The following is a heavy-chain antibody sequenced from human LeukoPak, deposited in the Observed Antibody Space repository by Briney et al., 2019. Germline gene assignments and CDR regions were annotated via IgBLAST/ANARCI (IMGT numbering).Heavy chain of an antibody. Sequence: GGSLRLSCAASGFTFSSYGMHWVRQAPGKGLEWVPFIRYDGSNKYYADSVKGRFTISRDNSKNTLYLQMNSLRAEDTAVYYCAKDGINCSGGSCYPDLFDYWGQGTLVTVSS. CDR2: IRYDGSNK. D-gene: IGHD2-15*01. CDR3: AKDGINCSGGSCYPDLFDY. CDR1: GFTFSSYG. V-gene: IGHV3-30*02. J-gene: IGHJ4*02.